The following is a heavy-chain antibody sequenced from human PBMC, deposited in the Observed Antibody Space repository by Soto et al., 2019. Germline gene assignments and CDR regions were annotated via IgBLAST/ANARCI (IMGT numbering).Heavy chain of an antibody. Sequence: GGSLRLSCAASGFTFSSYSMNRVRQAPGKGLEWVSYISSSSSTIYYADSVKGRFTISRDNAKNSLYLQMNSLRDEDTAVYYCARDRVLLLHGSHYYYGMDVWGQGTTVTVSS. CDR1: GFTFSSYS. J-gene: IGHJ6*02. CDR2: ISSSSSTI. D-gene: IGHD2-15*01. CDR3: ARDRVLLLHGSHYYYGMDV. V-gene: IGHV3-48*02.